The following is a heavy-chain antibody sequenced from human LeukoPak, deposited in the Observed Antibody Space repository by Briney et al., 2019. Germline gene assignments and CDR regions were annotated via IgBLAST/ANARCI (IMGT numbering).Heavy chain of an antibody. CDR1: DGSIISYY. V-gene: IGHV4-59*01. D-gene: IGHD3-22*01. J-gene: IGHJ5*02. Sequence: SETLSLTCTVSDGSIISYYWSWIRQPPGKGLEWIGYIYYSGSTNYNPSLKSRVTISVDTSKNQFSLKLSSVTAADTAVYYCARGYYDSSGYLISYNWFDPWGQGTLVTVSS. CDR3: ARGYYDSSGYLISYNWFDP. CDR2: IYYSGST.